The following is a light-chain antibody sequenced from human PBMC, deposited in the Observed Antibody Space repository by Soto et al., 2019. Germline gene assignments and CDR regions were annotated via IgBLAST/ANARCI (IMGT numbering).Light chain of an antibody. J-gene: IGKJ1*01. CDR2: AAS. CDR3: QQSNSSPLT. CDR1: QGISNY. V-gene: IGKV1-39*01. Sequence: DIHLTQSPSFLSASVWDRVTITCRASQGISNYLVWYQQKPGKAPKLLIYAASTLQGGVPSRFSGSGSGTDFTLTTSSLQPEDFATYYCQQSNSSPLTFGQGTKVDIK.